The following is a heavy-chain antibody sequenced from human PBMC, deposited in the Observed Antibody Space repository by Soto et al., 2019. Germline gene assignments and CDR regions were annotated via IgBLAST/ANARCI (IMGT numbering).Heavy chain of an antibody. CDR3: ARGGDEYSSSQSMDV. J-gene: IGHJ6*02. CDR1: GFTFSSYE. V-gene: IGHV3-48*03. D-gene: IGHD6-6*01. Sequence: EVQLVESGGGLVQPGGSLRLSCAASGFTFSSYEMNWVRQAPGKGLEWVSYISSSGSTIYYADSVKGRFTISRDNAKNSLYLQMNSLRAEDTAVYYCARGGDEYSSSQSMDVWGQGTTVTVSS. CDR2: ISSSGSTI.